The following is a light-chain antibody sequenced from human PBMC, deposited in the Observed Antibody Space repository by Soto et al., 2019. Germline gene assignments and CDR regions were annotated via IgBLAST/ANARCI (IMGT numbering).Light chain of an antibody. CDR3: QQYNNWPPYT. J-gene: IGKJ2*01. V-gene: IGKV3-15*01. CDR2: GAS. CDR1: QSVSSN. Sequence: EIVMTQSPATLSVSPGERATLSCRASQSVSSNLAWYQQKPGQAPRLLIYGASTRATGIPARFSGSGSATEFTLTISSLQPEEFAVYYCQQYNNWPPYTFGQGTKLEIK.